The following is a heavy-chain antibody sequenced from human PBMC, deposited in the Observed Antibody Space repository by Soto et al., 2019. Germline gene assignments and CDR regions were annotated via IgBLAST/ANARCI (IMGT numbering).Heavy chain of an antibody. CDR2: TYYRSTWYN. CDR3: ARDRGSSYPFDY. D-gene: IGHD1-26*01. CDR1: GDSISSNSVA. J-gene: IGHJ4*02. V-gene: IGHV6-1*01. Sequence: QVHLQQSGPGLVKPSQTLSLTCAISGDSISSNSVAWNWIRQSPSRGLEWLGRTYYRSTWYNDYAVSVKGRITINPDTSKNQFSLQLTSVTPEDTAVYYCARDRGSSYPFDYWGQGTLVTVSS.